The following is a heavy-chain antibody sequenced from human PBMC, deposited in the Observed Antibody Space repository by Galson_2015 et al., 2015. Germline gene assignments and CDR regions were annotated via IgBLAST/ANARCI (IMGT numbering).Heavy chain of an antibody. Sequence: SVKVSCKASGGTFNEYAINWLRQAPGQGLEWMGGITAIYGKADYAQKFVGRVTITADESTSTAYMELGSLRSDDSAVYFCARDSEEYASGSYGYYFDSWGQGTLVTVSS. CDR1: GGTFNEYA. V-gene: IGHV1-69*13. CDR3: ARDSEEYASGSYGYYFDS. CDR2: ITAIYGKA. J-gene: IGHJ4*02. D-gene: IGHD6-19*01.